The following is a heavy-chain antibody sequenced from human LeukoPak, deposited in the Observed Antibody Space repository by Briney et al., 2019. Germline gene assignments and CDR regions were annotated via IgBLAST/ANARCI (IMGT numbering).Heavy chain of an antibody. D-gene: IGHD6-13*01. CDR2: INTAGDT. CDR3: ASGGRGSSWFGN. Sequence: GSLRLSCAASGFTFKSYDMHWVRQAAGEGPEWVSAINTAGDTYYQGSVKGRFTISRENAKNSLYLQMNSLRAGDTAVYYCASGGRGSSWFGNWGQGTLVTVSS. J-gene: IGHJ4*02. CDR1: GFTFKSYD. V-gene: IGHV3-13*01.